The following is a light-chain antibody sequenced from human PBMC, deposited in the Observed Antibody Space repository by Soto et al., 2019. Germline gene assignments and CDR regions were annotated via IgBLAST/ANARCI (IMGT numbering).Light chain of an antibody. CDR2: AAS. Sequence: DIQMTQSPSTLSASVGDRVTITCLASQSISSWLAWYQQKPGKAPKLLIFAASSLQSGVPSRFSGSRSGPDFTLTISSLQPEDFATYYCQQSYSSPPTFGQGTTGDIK. CDR1: QSISSW. CDR3: QQSYSSPPT. J-gene: IGKJ1*01. V-gene: IGKV1-39*01.